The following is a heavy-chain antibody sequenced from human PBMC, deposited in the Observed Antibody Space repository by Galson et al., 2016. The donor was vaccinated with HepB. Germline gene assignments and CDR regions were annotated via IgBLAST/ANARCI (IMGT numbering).Heavy chain of an antibody. CDR1: GFTFSSYA. V-gene: IGHV3-23*01. CDR2: ISGSGTST. D-gene: IGHD3-16*01. J-gene: IGHJ4*02. Sequence: SLRLSCAASGFTFSSYAMSWVRQAPGKGLEWVSVISGSGTSTYYADSVKGRFSISRDNSRNTLFLQMNNLRADDTAIYYCIRGTGNDWGDYWGQGTLVTVSS. CDR3: IRGTGNDWGDY.